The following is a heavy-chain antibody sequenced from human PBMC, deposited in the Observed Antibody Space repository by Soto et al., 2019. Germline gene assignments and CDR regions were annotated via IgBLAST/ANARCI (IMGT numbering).Heavy chain of an antibody. CDR2: IIPILGET. V-gene: IGHV1-69*08. J-gene: IGHJ6*02. CDR3: ARGLGGRMDD. D-gene: IGHD3-16*01. Sequence: QVQVVQSGAEVKKPGSSVRVSCKASGTILSSYTINWVRQAPGQGLEWMGRIIPILGETNSAQKFQGRVTVTADKSTNTAYMELNSLRLEDTAVYYCARGLGGRMDDWGQGTTVTVSS. CDR1: GTILSSYT.